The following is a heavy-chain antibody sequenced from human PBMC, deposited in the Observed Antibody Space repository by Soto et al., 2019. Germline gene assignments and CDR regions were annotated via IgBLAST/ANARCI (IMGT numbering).Heavy chain of an antibody. CDR2: INSDGSST. CDR3: ARGSKYCSSTSCHNDAFDI. D-gene: IGHD2-2*01. J-gene: IGHJ3*02. Sequence: GGSLRLSCAASGFTFSSYWMHWVRQAPGKGLVWVSRINSDGSSTSYADSVKGRFTISRDNAKNTLYLQMNSLRAEDTAVYYCARGSKYCSSTSCHNDAFDIWGQGTMVTVAS. CDR1: GFTFSSYW. V-gene: IGHV3-74*01.